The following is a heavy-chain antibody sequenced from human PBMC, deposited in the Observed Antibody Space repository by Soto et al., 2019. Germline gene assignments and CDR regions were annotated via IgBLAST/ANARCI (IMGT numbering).Heavy chain of an antibody. V-gene: IGHV1-8*01. CDR2: LNPNSGNT. CDR3: ARGQLPTRRSTATTWALAY. Sequence: ASVKVSCKTSGYTFTSYDINWVRQAPGQGLEWVGWLNPNSGNTGFAQNFQGRVTMTRDTSIATAYMELISLRSEDTAVYYCARGQLPTRRSTATTWALAYWGQGTLVTFSS. CDR1: GYTFTSYD. J-gene: IGHJ4*02. D-gene: IGHD1-1*01.